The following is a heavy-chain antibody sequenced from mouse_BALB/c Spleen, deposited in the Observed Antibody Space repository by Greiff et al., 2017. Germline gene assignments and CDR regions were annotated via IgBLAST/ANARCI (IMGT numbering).Heavy chain of an antibody. V-gene: IGHV3-6*02. J-gene: IGHJ4*01. D-gene: IGHD2-1*01. CDR3: AREDGNYDDYAMDY. CDR2: ISYGGSN. Sequence: DVKLVESGPGLVKPSQSLSLTCSVTGYSITSGYYWNWIRQFPGNKLEWMGYISYGGSNNYNPSLKNRISITRDTSKNQFFLKLNSVTTEDTATYYCAREDGNYDDYAMDYWGQGTSVTVSS. CDR1: GYSITSGYY.